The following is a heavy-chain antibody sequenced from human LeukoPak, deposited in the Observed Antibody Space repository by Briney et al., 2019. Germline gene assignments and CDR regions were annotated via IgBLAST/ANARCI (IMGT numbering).Heavy chain of an antibody. CDR3: ARDREYYDSSGYPIMN. J-gene: IGHJ4*02. CDR1: GGSISSYA. V-gene: IGHV1-69*04. CDR2: IIPILGIA. Sequence: TCTVSGGSISSYAISWVRQAPGQGLEWMGRIIPILGIANYAQKFQGRVTITADKSTSTAYMELSSLRSEDTAVYYCARDREYYDSSGYPIMNWGQGTLVTVSS. D-gene: IGHD3-22*01.